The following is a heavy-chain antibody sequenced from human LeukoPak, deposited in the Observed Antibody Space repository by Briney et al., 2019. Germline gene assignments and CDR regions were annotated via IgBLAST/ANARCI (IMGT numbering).Heavy chain of an antibody. CDR2: ISSSSSYI. Sequence: AGGSLRLSCAASGFTFSIYSMNWVRQAPGKGLEWVSSISSSSSYIYYADSVKGRFTISRDNAKNSLYLQMNSLRAEDTAVYYCARAPARYCSSTSCYGFDPWGQGTLVTVSS. J-gene: IGHJ5*02. V-gene: IGHV3-21*01. CDR1: GFTFSIYS. CDR3: ARAPARYCSSTSCYGFDP. D-gene: IGHD2-2*01.